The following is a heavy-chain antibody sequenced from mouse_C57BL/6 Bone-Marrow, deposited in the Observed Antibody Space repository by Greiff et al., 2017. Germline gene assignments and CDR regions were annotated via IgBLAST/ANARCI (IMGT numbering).Heavy chain of an antibody. V-gene: IGHV1-82*01. CDR1: GYAFSSSW. CDR2: IYPGDGDT. CDR3: ARRLWGVYYAMDY. J-gene: IGHJ4*01. Sequence: QVTLKESGPELVKPGASVKISCKASGYAFSSSWMNWVKQRPGKGLEWIGRIYPGDGDTNYNGKFKGKATLTADKSSSTAYMQLSSLTSEDSAVYFCARRLWGVYYAMDYWGQGTSVTVSS.